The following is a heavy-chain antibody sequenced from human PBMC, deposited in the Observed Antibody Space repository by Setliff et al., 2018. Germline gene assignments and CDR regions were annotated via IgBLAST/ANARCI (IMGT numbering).Heavy chain of an antibody. CDR2: IYYSGST. J-gene: IGHJ5*02. V-gene: IGHV4-38-2*01. CDR1: GYSISSGYN. CDR3: ARSKSSSGWLNWFDP. Sequence: SETLSLTCAVSGYSISSGYNWGWIRQPPGKGLEWIGSIYYSGSTYYNPSLKSRVTISVDTSKNQFSLKLSSVTAADTAVYYCARSKSSSGWLNWFDPWGQGTLVTVSS. D-gene: IGHD6-19*01.